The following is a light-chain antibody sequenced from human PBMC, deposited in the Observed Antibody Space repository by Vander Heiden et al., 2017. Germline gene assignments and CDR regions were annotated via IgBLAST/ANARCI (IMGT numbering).Light chain of an antibody. CDR3: QQYDKWPLT. J-gene: IGKJ1*01. V-gene: IGKV3-15*01. CDR2: GAS. Sequence: IVLAPSPPTLSVCPGGRPTVSCRASQCLRGYLAWYQQTSGQAPRLLIPGASTRAAGIPARFSGSGSGTEFSLTISGLQSEDFAVYFCQQYDKWPLTFGQGTRVEIK. CDR1: QCLRGY.